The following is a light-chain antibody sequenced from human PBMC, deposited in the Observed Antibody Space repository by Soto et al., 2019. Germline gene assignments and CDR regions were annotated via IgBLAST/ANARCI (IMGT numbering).Light chain of an antibody. CDR3: QQYSNWPIT. J-gene: IGKJ3*01. CDR2: GAS. Sequence: EIVMTQSPATLSVSPGERATLSCRASQSVSSNLAWYQQKPGQAPRLLIYGASTRATVIPARFSGSGSGTEFTFTFSSLQSEDFAVYYCQQYSNWPITFGPRTKVDIK. V-gene: IGKV3-15*01. CDR1: QSVSSN.